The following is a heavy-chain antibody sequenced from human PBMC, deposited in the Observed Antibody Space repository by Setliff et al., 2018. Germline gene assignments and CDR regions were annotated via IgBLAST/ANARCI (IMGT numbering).Heavy chain of an antibody. CDR1: GGSISSYY. J-gene: IGHJ6*03. Sequence: SETLSLTCTVSGGSISSYYWSWIRQPAGKGLEWIGHIYIGGSANYNPSLKSRVTMSIDTSKNQFSLKPNSVTAADMAVYYCAREQWLDPPGYYYMDVWAKGTKVTVSS. CDR2: IYIGGSA. V-gene: IGHV4-4*07. D-gene: IGHD6-19*01. CDR3: AREQWLDPPGYYYMDV.